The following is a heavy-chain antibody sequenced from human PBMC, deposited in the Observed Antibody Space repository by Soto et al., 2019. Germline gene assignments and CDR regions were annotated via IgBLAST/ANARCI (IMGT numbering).Heavy chain of an antibody. Sequence: QVRLVESGGGLVRPGRSLRLSCAASGFIITSCAIPWIRQAPGKGLEWVAVIGSDGTHKYYGDSVQGRFTISRDTSQNMVFLQMDRLTAEDTALYYCGRDSRVDVPAYVDNWGQATLVTVSS. J-gene: IGHJ4*02. CDR3: GRDSRVDVPAYVDN. CDR2: IGSDGTHK. CDR1: GFIITSCA. V-gene: IGHV3-30*01. D-gene: IGHD3-10*02.